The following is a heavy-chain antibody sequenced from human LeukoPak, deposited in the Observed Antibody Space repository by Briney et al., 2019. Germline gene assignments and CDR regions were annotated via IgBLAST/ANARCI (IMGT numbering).Heavy chain of an antibody. CDR1: GDSISSSSYY. CDR3: ARSGYYDFTSNFFDS. J-gene: IGHJ4*02. Sequence: SETLSLTCIVSGDSISSSSYYWGGIRQPPGKGLEWIGRIYYTGRPYYNPSLKSRGTISVDTSKNQFSLKLSSVTAADTAVFYCARSGYYDFTSNFFDSWGQGTLVTVSS. V-gene: IGHV4-39*07. CDR2: IYYTGRP. D-gene: IGHD3/OR15-3a*01.